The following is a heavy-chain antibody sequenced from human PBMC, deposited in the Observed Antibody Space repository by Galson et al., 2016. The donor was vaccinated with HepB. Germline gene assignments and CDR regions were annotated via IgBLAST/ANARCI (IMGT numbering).Heavy chain of an antibody. D-gene: IGHD3-16*01. J-gene: IGHJ4*01. CDR1: GLAVSAHY. CDR3: ARTLMTMGYHFDY. CDR2: LYAGGST. V-gene: IGHV3-53*01. Sequence: SLRLSCAASGLAVSAHYMSWVRQAPGKGLEWVSILYAGGSTEYADSVKGRFTVSRDNSKNTVFLQMNSLRAEDTAMYYCARTLMTMGYHFDYWGHGTLVTFSS.